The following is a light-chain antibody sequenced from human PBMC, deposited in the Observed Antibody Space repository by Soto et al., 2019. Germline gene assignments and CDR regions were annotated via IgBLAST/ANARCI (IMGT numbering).Light chain of an antibody. CDR2: ETS. V-gene: IGKV1-39*01. Sequence: DMQMTQSPSSLSASVGDRVTIACRASQNVRSYLNWYQQKPGKAPDLLIYETSTLQSGVPSRFSGTGYGTDFTHTVSSLQPEDFATYYCQQTFSIPRTFGRGTKGEIK. J-gene: IGKJ1*01. CDR3: QQTFSIPRT. CDR1: QNVRSY.